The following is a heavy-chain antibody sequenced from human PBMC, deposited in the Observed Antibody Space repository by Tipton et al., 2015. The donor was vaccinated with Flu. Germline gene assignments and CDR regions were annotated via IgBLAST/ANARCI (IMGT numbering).Heavy chain of an antibody. V-gene: IGHV4-4*07. J-gene: IGHJ6*02. D-gene: IGHD6-13*01. CDR1: GGSMSNNF. Sequence: TLSLTCTVSGGSMSNNFWSWFRQPAEKGLEWIGRIYASGVTNYNPSLKSRVTMSIDTSKNQFSLKLSSVTAADTAVYYRARDSAAHYGMDVWGQGTTVTVSS. CDR3: ARDSAAHYGMDV. CDR2: IYASGVT.